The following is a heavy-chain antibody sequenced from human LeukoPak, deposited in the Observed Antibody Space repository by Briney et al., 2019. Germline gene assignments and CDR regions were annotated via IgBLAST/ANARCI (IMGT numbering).Heavy chain of an antibody. CDR1: GFAFGTNY. CDR3: ARDRLGPTASFDY. D-gene: IGHD1-26*01. CDR2: IGSFGTTI. V-gene: IGHV3-11*01. Sequence: GGSLGLSWPASGFAFGTNYIGWIRRAPGRGLEWFSYIGSFGTTIYYADSVKGRFTVSRDNAKNSLYLQMNSLRVEDTAVYYCARDRLGPTASFDYWGQGTLVTVSS. J-gene: IGHJ4*02.